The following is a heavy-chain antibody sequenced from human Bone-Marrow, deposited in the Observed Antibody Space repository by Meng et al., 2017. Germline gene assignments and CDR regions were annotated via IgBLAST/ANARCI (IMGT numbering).Heavy chain of an antibody. Sequence: VQLVESGGGLVQPGGSLRFSCAASGFTFSSYAMSWVRQAPGKGLEWVAVISYDGSNKYYADSVKGRFTISRDNSKNTLYLQMNSLRAEDTAVYYCARVHFDYWGQGTLVTVSS. CDR2: ISYDGSNK. V-gene: IGHV3-30*01. CDR1: GFTFSSYA. CDR3: ARVHFDY. J-gene: IGHJ4*02.